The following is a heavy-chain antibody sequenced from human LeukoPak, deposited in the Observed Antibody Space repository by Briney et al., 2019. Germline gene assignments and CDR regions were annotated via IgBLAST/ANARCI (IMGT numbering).Heavy chain of an antibody. D-gene: IGHD2-2*01. J-gene: IGHJ5*02. Sequence: GGSLRLSCAASGFTFSSYAMSWVRQAPGKGLEWVSAISGSGGSTYYADSVRGRFTISRDNSKNTLYLQMSSLRAEDTAVYYCAASLPNIVVVPAAKGPFGSWGQGTLVTVSS. CDR3: AASLPNIVVVPAAKGPFGS. CDR1: GFTFSSYA. CDR2: ISGSGGST. V-gene: IGHV3-23*01.